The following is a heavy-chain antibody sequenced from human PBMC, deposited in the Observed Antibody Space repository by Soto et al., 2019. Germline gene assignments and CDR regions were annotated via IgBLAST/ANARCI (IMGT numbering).Heavy chain of an antibody. CDR2: ISAYNGNT. D-gene: IGHD6-13*01. V-gene: IGHV1-18*04. CDR3: ARKGGSWYQSPKNHFDY. CDR1: GYTFTSYG. J-gene: IGHJ4*02. Sequence: ASVKVSFKASGYTFTSYGISWLRQAPGQGLEWMGWISAYNGNTNYAQKLQGRVTMTTDTSTSTAYMELRSLRSDDTAVYYCARKGGSWYQSPKNHFDYWGQGTLVTVSS.